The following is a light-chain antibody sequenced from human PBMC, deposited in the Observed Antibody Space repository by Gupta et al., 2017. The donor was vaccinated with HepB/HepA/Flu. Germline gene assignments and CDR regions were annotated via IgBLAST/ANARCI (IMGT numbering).Light chain of an antibody. CDR1: QSVSSN. CDR3: QQYNNWPLT. V-gene: IGKV3-15*01. CDR2: RAS. Sequence: EIVMTQSPATLSVSPGERATLSCRASQSVSSNLAWYQQKPGQAPRLLIFRASTRATGIPARFGGSGSGTEFTLTISSPQSEDFAIYYCQQYNNWPLTFGGGTKVEIK. J-gene: IGKJ4*01.